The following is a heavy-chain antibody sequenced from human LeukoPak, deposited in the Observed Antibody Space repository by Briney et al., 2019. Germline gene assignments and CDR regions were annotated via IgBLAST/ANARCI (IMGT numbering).Heavy chain of an antibody. J-gene: IGHJ4*02. Sequence: ASVKVSCKASGYTFTGYYMHWVRQAPGQGLEWMGWINPNSGGTNYAQKFRGWVTMTRDTSISTAYMELSRLRSDDTAVYYCARGDDILTGFDYWGQGTLVTVSS. CDR2: INPNSGGT. CDR1: GYTFTGYY. V-gene: IGHV1-2*04. D-gene: IGHD3-9*01. CDR3: ARGDDILTGFDY.